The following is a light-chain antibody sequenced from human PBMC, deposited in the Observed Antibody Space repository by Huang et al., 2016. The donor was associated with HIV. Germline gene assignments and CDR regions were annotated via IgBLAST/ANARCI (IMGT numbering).Light chain of an antibody. CDR3: QQYGSSELT. V-gene: IGKV3-20*01. J-gene: IGKJ4*01. CDR2: GAS. CDR1: QSIRSNY. Sequence: EIVLTQSPGTLSLSPGESATLSCRASQSIRSNYLAWYQQKPGQAPRRLIYGASSRAAGIPDRLSGSGSGTEFILSISRLEPEDVAVYYCQQYGSSELTFGGGTKVEIK.